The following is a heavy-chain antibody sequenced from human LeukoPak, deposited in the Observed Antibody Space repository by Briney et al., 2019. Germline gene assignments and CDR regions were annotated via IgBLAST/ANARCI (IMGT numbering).Heavy chain of an antibody. CDR2: IYSGGST. Sequence: GGSLRLSCAAPGFTVSSNYMSWVRQAPGKGLEWVSVIYSGGSTYYADSVKGRFTISRDNSKNTLYLRMNSLRAEDTAVYYCARESITIFGVDYYGMDVWGQGTTVTVSS. CDR3: ARESITIFGVDYYGMDV. V-gene: IGHV3-53*01. D-gene: IGHD3-3*01. J-gene: IGHJ6*02. CDR1: GFTVSSNY.